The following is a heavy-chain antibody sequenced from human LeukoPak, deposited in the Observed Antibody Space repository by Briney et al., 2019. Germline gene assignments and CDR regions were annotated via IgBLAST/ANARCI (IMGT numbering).Heavy chain of an antibody. D-gene: IGHD3-22*01. CDR1: GYTFTDYY. J-gene: IGHJ3*02. Sequence: GASVKVSCKASGYTFTDYYMHWVRQAPGQGLEWMEWINPYSGGTNYAQKFQGRVTMTRDTSIGTAYMELSRLKSDDTAVYYCAREGLGDSSGYHHAFDIWGQGTMVTVSS. CDR3: AREGLGDSSGYHHAFDI. V-gene: IGHV1-2*02. CDR2: INPYSGGT.